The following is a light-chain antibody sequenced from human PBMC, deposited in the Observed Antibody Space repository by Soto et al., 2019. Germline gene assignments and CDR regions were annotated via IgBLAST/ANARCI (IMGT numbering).Light chain of an antibody. CDR1: QDISSY. J-gene: IGKJ1*01. Sequence: DILMTQSPSSLSASLGDRVTITCRANQDISSYLIWYQHKLGQAPKLLIHAASTLASGVPSRFSGSESGTDFTLTISGLEHEDSATYYCQQSYKTPWTFGQGTKVEIK. CDR3: QQSYKTPWT. CDR2: AAS. V-gene: IGKV1-39*01.